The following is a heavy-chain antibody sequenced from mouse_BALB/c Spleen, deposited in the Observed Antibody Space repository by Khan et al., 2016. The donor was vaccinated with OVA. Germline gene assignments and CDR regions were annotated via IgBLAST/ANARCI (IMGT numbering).Heavy chain of an antibody. CDR3: ATSEFYGYYFDY. D-gene: IGHD1-1*01. Sequence: EVELVESGGGLVQPGGSRKLSCAASGFTFSNYGMHWVRQAPEKGLEWVAFISGDTSTIYYADTVKGRFTISRDNPKNTLFLQMTSLMSEDTARYYCATSEFYGYYFDYWGPGTTLTVSS. V-gene: IGHV5-17*02. CDR2: ISGDTSTI. CDR1: GFTFSNYG. J-gene: IGHJ2*01.